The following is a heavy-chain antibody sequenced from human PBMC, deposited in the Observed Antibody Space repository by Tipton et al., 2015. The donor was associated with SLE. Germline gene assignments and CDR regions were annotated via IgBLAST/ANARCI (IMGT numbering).Heavy chain of an antibody. V-gene: IGHV1-69*04. CDR2: IIPILGIA. J-gene: IGHJ4*02. Sequence: QSGPEVKRPGASVKVSCKASGYTFTNYGINWVRQAPGQGLEWMGRIIPILGIANYAQKFQGRVTITADKSTSTAYMELSSLRSEDTAVYYCARDRETYGSGSYYNYYFDYWGQGTLVTVSS. CDR3: ARDRETYGSGSYYNYYFDY. CDR1: GYTFTNYG. D-gene: IGHD3-10*01.